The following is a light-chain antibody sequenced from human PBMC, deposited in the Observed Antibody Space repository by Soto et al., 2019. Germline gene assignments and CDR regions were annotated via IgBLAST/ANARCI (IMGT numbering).Light chain of an antibody. CDR1: SSDVV. CDR2: YVS. CDR3: CSSAGGFTWV. V-gene: IGLV2-11*01. Sequence: QSVLTQPRSASGSPGQSVTISCTGTSSDVVSWYQQHPGKAPKLIIYYVSQRPSGVPDRFSGSKSGNTASLTISGLQAEDEADYYCCSSAGGFTWVFGGGTKLTVL. J-gene: IGLJ3*02.